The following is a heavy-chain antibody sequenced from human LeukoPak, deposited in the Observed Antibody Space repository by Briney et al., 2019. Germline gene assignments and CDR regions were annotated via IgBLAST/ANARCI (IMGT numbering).Heavy chain of an antibody. CDR1: GFTVSSNY. J-gene: IGHJ4*02. Sequence: GGPLRLSCAASGFTVSSNYMSWVRQAPGKGLEWVSVIYSGGSTYYADSVKGRFTISRHNSKNTLYLQMNSLRAEDTAVYYCARAIAVAGQYYFDYWGKGTLVTVSS. CDR3: ARAIAVAGQYYFDY. D-gene: IGHD6-19*01. CDR2: IYSGGST. V-gene: IGHV3-53*04.